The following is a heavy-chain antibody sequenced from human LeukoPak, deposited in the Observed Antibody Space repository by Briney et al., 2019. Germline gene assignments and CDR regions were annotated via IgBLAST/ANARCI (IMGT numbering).Heavy chain of an antibody. CDR2: IRGGRGET. CDR1: GFSFRNYA. D-gene: IGHD1-1*01. V-gene: IGHV3-23*01. Sequence: GGSLRLSCAASGFSFRNYAMSWVRQAPARGPEWVSSIRGGRGETFYADSVKGRFTLSRGDSRNTVYLQLNNLTVEDTAIYYCAKANWVSNADAVWWGQGTQVTVSS. J-gene: IGHJ4*02. CDR3: AKANWVSNADAVW.